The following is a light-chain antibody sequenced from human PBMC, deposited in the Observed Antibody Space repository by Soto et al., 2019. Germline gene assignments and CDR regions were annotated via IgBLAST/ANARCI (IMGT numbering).Light chain of an antibody. V-gene: IGLV1-40*01. CDR1: SSNIGAGYE. J-gene: IGLJ1*01. Sequence: QSVLTQPPSVSGAPGQRVTISCTGSSSNIGAGYEVHWYRQLPGTAPKLLIFGNTNRPSGVPDRFSGSKSGTSASLAITGLQAEDEADYYCQSYDTSMRGSVFGIGTKVTVL. CDR3: QSYDTSMRGSV. CDR2: GNT.